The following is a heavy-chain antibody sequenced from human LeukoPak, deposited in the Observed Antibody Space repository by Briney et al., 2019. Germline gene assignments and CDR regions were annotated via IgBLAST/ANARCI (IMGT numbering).Heavy chain of an antibody. CDR2: IYYSGST. CDR3: ARAAGSYYGMDV. V-gene: IGHV4-59*01. CDR1: GGSISSYY. J-gene: IGHJ6*02. Sequence: SETLSLTCTVSGGSISSYYWSWIRQPPGKGLEWIGYIYYSGSTNYNPSLKSRVTISADTSKNQFSLKLSSVTAADTAVYYCARAAGSYYGMDVWGQGTTVTVSS.